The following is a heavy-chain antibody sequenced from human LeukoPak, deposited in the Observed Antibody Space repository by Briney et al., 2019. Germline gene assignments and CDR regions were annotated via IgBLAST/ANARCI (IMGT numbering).Heavy chain of an antibody. CDR2: ISAYNVNT. CDR3: ARRYYDSSGFFDY. V-gene: IGHV1-18*01. CDR1: GSPFTSYG. D-gene: IGHD3-22*01. Sequence: APVKLSCKASGSPFTSYGISWVRQAPGQGLGWMGWISAYNVNTNYSQKLQGRVTMTTDTSTSTAYMELRSLRSDDTAVYYCARRYYDSSGFFDYWRQGTLVSVSS. J-gene: IGHJ4*02.